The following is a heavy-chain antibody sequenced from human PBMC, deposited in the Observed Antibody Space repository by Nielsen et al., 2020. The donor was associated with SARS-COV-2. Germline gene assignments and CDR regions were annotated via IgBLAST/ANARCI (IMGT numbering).Heavy chain of an antibody. Sequence: SETLSLTCAVYGGSFSGYYWSWIRQHPGKGLEWIGYIYYSGSPYYNPSLKSRVTISVDTSKNQFSLKLSSVTAADTAVYYCARHWDRLRLGELSPPFDYWGQGTLVTVSS. CDR1: GGSFSGYY. J-gene: IGHJ4*02. CDR3: ARHWDRLRLGELSPPFDY. V-gene: IGHV4-34*01. D-gene: IGHD3-16*02. CDR2: IYYSGSP.